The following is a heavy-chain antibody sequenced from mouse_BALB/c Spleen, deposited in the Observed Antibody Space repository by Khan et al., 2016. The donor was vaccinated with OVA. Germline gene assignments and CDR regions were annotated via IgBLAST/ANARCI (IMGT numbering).Heavy chain of an antibody. CDR3: ARWFAY. Sequence: EVQLQESGPGLVKPSQSLSLTCTVTGYSITSDYAWNWIRQFPGNKLEWMGYITYSGGTSYHPSLKSRISFTRDTSKNQFFLRLNSVTTEDSATYYCARWFAYWGQGTLVTVS. CDR1: GYSITSDYA. CDR2: ITYSGGT. J-gene: IGHJ3*01. V-gene: IGHV3-2*02.